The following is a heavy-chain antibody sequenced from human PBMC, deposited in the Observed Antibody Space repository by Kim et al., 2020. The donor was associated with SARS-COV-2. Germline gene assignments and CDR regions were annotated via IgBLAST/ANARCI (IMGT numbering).Heavy chain of an antibody. V-gene: IGHV7-4-1*02. CDR3: ARGPLPYDYVWGSPTIARYFDL. CDR2: INTNTGNP. Sequence: ASVKVSCKASGYTFTSYAMNWVRQAPGQGLEWMGWINTNTGNPMYAQGFTGRFVFSLDTSVSTAYLQISSLKAEDTAVYYCARGPLPYDYVWGSPTIARYFDLWGRGTLVTVSS. J-gene: IGHJ2*01. CDR1: GYTFTSYA. D-gene: IGHD3-16*01.